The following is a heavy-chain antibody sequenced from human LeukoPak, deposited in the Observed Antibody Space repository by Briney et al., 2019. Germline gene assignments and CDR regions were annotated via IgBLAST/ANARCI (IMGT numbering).Heavy chain of an antibody. Sequence: PSETLSLTCTVSGGSISSSSYYWGWIRQPPGKGLEWIGSTYYSGSTYYNPSPKSRVTISLDTSKNQFSLKLSSVTAADTAVYYCARGIVGANTRDYYYYYMDVWGKGTTVTVSS. CDR1: GGSISSSSYY. CDR2: TYYSGST. D-gene: IGHD1-26*01. V-gene: IGHV4-39*07. J-gene: IGHJ6*03. CDR3: ARGIVGANTRDYYYYYMDV.